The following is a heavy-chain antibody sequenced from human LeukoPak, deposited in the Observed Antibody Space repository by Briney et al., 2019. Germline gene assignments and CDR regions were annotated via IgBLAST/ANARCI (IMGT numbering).Heavy chain of an antibody. CDR2: IYHSGST. Sequence: SGTLSLTCAVSGGSISSSNWWSWVRQPPGKGLEWIGEIYHSGSTNYNPSLKSRVTISVDKSKNQFSLKLSSVTAADTAVYYCARDGSGSYYGSYYYGMDVWGQGTTVTVSS. CDR3: ARDGSGSYYGSYYYGMDV. J-gene: IGHJ6*02. V-gene: IGHV4-4*02. CDR1: GGSISSSNW. D-gene: IGHD3-10*01.